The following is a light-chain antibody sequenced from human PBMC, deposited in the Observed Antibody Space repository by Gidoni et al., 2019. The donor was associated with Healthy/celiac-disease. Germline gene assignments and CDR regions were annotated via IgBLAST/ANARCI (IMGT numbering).Light chain of an antibody. CDR3: QQRSNWPRT. V-gene: IGKV3-11*01. J-gene: IGKJ3*01. CDR1: QSVSSY. Sequence: EIVLTQSPATLSLSPGERATLSCRASQSVSSYLAWYQQKPGQAPRLLIYDASNRATGIPARFSGSGSGTDFTLTISSLEPEDFAVYYCQQRSNWPRTFXPXTNVDIK. CDR2: DAS.